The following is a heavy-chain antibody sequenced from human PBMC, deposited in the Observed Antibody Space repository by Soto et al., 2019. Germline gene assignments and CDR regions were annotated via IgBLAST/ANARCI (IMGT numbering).Heavy chain of an antibody. CDR1: GYTLTEVS. Sequence: ASVKVSCKVSGYTLTEVSIHWVRQAPGKGLEWMGGFDPENDETNYAQRFQGRFTMTEDSSTDTAFMELHSLRSDDTAVYYCTTGAFCSGATCYSGHNWFHPCGPGTLVTVYS. J-gene: IGHJ5*02. CDR3: TTGAFCSGATCYSGHNWFHP. D-gene: IGHD2-15*01. V-gene: IGHV1-24*01. CDR2: FDPENDET.